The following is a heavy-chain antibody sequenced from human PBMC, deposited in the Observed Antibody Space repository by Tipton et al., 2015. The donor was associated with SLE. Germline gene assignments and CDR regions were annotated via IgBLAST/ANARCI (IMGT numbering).Heavy chain of an antibody. CDR3: AAGLLWFGECYY. Sequence: SLRLSCAASGFTFSNYAMHWVRQAPGKGLEWVAVISYDGSNKYYADSVNGRFTISRDNSKNTLYLQMNSLRAEDTAVYYCAAGLLWFGECYYWGQGALVTVSS. V-gene: IGHV3-30*04. CDR1: GFTFSNYA. J-gene: IGHJ4*02. D-gene: IGHD3-10*01. CDR2: ISYDGSNK.